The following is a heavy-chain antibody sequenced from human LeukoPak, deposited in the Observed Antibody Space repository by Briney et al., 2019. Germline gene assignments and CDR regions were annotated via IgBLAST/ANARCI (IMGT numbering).Heavy chain of an antibody. CDR1: GFIFSNCG. D-gene: IGHD3-22*01. CDR3: ARVDYYDSSGYYYIFHYGMDV. Sequence: GGSLRLSCAASGFIFSNCGMHWVRQAPGKGLEWVAVVSSDGSKQYYADSVKGRFTISRDNAKNSLYLQMNSLRAEDTALYHCARVDYYDSSGYYYIFHYGMDVWGQGTTVTVSS. CDR2: VSSDGSKQ. J-gene: IGHJ6*02. V-gene: IGHV3-30*03.